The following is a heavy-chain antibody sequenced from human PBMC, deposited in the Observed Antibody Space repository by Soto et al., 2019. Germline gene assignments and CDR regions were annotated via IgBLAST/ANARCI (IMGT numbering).Heavy chain of an antibody. Sequence: SVKVSCKASGGTFSSYTISWVRQAPGQGLEWMGRIIPILGIANYAQKFQGRVTITADKSTSTAYMELSSLRSEDTAVYYCAREAVVVNRYFDYWGQGTLVTVSS. J-gene: IGHJ4*02. CDR3: AREAVVVNRYFDY. CDR1: GGTFSSYT. V-gene: IGHV1-69*04. D-gene: IGHD3-22*01. CDR2: IIPILGIA.